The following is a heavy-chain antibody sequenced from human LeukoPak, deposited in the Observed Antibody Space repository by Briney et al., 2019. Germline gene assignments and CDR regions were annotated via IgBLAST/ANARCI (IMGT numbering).Heavy chain of an antibody. J-gene: IGHJ5*02. CDR1: GGSINNYY. D-gene: IGHD4-17*01. V-gene: IGHV4-59*08. Sequence: SETLSLTCIVSGGSINNYYWSWIRQPAGKGLEWIGRMFFSGSTNYNPSLKSRATISVDTSKNQFSLRLSSVTAADTAVYYCARQSYTYGVYVHWFDPWGQGTLVTVSS. CDR2: MFFSGST. CDR3: ARQSYTYGVYVHWFDP.